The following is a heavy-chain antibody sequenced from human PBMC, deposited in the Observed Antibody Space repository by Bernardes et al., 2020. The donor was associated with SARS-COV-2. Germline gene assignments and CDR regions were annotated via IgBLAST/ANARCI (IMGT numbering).Heavy chain of an antibody. V-gene: IGHV4-39*01. CDR3: ARSYCSSSCYAVGFFHH. Sequence: SETLSLTCTVSGGSISSTSDYWGWIRQPPGKGLEWIGSIHYSGSTYYNPSLESRVTMFVDTSKNQFSLHLSSVTAADTAVYYCARSYCSSSCYAVGFFHHWGQGTLVTVSS. CDR1: GGSISSTSDY. J-gene: IGHJ1*01. CDR2: IHYSGST. D-gene: IGHD2-2*01.